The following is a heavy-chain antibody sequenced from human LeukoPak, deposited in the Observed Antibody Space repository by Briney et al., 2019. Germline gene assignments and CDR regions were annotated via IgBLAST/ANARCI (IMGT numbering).Heavy chain of an antibody. J-gene: IGHJ4*02. Sequence: GGSLRLSCAASGFTFSSYWMSWVRQAPGKGLEWVANIKQDGSEKNYVESVKGRFTISGDNSKNTLFLQMNSLRAEDTAVYYCAHGAMYQLDYWGQGTLVTVSS. CDR3: AHGAMYQLDY. V-gene: IGHV3-7*03. CDR2: IKQDGSEK. CDR1: GFTFSSYW. D-gene: IGHD2-2*01.